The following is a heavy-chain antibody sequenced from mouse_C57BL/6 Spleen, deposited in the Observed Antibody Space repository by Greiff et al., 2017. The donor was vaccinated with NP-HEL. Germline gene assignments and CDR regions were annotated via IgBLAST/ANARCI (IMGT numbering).Heavy chain of an antibody. J-gene: IGHJ4*01. Sequence: EVQVVESGGGLVKPGGSLKLSCAASGFTFSSYAMSWVRQTPEKRLEWVATISDGGSYTYYPDNVKGRFTISRDNAKNNLYLQMSHLKSEDTAMYYCARDLDTTAYYYAMDYWGQGTSVTVSS. CDR3: ARDLDTTAYYYAMDY. D-gene: IGHD1-2*01. V-gene: IGHV5-4*01. CDR2: ISDGGSYT. CDR1: GFTFSSYA.